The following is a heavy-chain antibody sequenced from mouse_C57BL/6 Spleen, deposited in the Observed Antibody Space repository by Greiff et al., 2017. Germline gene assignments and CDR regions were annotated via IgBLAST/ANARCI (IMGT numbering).Heavy chain of an antibody. J-gene: IGHJ4*01. CDR3: ARRASFYYYDAMDY. D-gene: IGHD1-1*01. V-gene: IGHV8-12*01. CDR1: GFSLSTSGMG. Sequence: QVTLKESGPGILQSSQTLSLTCSFSGFSLSTSGMGVSWIRQPSGKGLEWLAHIYWDDDKRYNPSLKSRLTISKYTSRNQVFLKITSVDTADTATYYCARRASFYYYDAMDYWGQGTSVTVSS. CDR2: IYWDDDK.